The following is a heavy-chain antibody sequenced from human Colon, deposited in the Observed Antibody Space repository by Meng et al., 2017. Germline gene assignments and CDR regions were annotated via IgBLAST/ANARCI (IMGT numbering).Heavy chain of an antibody. D-gene: IGHD1-26*01. CDR1: GGSISTGGYY. Sequence: QVTLQESGPGLVKPSQTLSLTCTVSGGSISTGGYYWSWIRQLPGKGLEWIGYIYYSGSTYYNPSLRSLVSISVDTSKNQFSLRLTSVTAADTAVYYCARVRRSGDDFDYWGQGTLVTVSS. J-gene: IGHJ4*02. CDR3: ARVRRSGDDFDY. V-gene: IGHV4-31*01. CDR2: IYYSGST.